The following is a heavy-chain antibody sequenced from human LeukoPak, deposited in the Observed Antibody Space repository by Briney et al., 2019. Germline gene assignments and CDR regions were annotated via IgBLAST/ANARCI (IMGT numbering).Heavy chain of an antibody. D-gene: IGHD3-10*01. CDR2: IDRDVRTS. J-gene: IGHJ4*02. CDR3: ARGGSFGTFDS. CDR1: GFTFSAYW. Sequence: GGSLRLSCAASGFTFSAYWMHWVRQAPGKGLVWVSRIDRDVRTSNYADTVKGRFTISRDNAKNTLYLQMDSLRAEDAAVYCCARGGSFGTFDSWGQGTLVTVSS. V-gene: IGHV3-74*01.